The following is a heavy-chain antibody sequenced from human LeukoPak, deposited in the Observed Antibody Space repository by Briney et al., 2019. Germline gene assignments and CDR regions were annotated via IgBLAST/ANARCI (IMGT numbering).Heavy chain of an antibody. CDR2: IKQDGSEK. J-gene: IGHJ4*02. D-gene: IGHD1-26*01. CDR3: ARTKKRRVGATTELDFDY. V-gene: IGHV3-7*04. CDR1: GFTFSSYW. Sequence: GESLTLSCAPSGFTFSSYWMSWVRQAPGNGREWVANIKQDGSEKYYVYSVKGRFTISRDNAKNALYMQMNSLRAEDTAVYYCARTKKRRVGATTELDFDYWGQGTLVTVSS.